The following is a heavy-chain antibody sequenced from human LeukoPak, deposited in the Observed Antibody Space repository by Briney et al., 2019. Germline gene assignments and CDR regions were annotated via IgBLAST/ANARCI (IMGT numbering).Heavy chain of an antibody. J-gene: IGHJ4*02. CDR3: ARGMRWLQFNY. CDR1: GGSFSGYY. CDR2: INHSGST. V-gene: IGHV4-34*01. D-gene: IGHD5-24*01. Sequence: SETLSLTCAVYGGSFSGYYWSWIRQPPGKGLEWIGEINHSGSTNYYPSLKSRVTISVDTSKNQFSLKLSSVTAADTAVYYCARGMRWLQFNYWGQGTLVTVSS.